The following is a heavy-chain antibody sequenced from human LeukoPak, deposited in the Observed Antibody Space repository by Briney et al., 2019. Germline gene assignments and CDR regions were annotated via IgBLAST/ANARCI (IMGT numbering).Heavy chain of an antibody. CDR2: MSSDGINT. CDR3: AKDHSDSGRAFEY. D-gene: IGHD1-26*01. CDR1: GFTFRTTG. Sequence: GGSLRLSCATSGFTFRTTGVHWVRQGPGKGLEWVALMSSDGINTYYADSVKGRFTVPRDSSRDTLYLQMNSVRPDDTAVYYCAKDHSDSGRAFEYWGRGTLVTVSS. J-gene: IGHJ4*02. V-gene: IGHV3-30*18.